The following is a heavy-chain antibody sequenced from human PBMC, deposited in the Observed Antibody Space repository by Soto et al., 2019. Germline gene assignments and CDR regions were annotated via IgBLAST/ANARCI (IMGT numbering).Heavy chain of an antibody. D-gene: IGHD3-10*01. V-gene: IGHV3-11*01. J-gene: IGHJ4*02. Sequence: QVQLVESGGGLVKPGGSLRLSCVASGFTFSDYYMSWIRQAPGQGLEWVSYISGSDSTIYYANSVKGRFTISRDNAKNALSLQMNSRRAEDTAVYYCARLYGSSAYWGQGTLVTVSS. CDR2: ISGSDSTI. CDR1: GFTFSDYY. CDR3: ARLYGSSAY.